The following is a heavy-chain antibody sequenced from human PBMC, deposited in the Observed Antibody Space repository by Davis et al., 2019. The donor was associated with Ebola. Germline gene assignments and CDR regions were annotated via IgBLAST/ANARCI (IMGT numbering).Heavy chain of an antibody. Sequence: GESLKISCAASGFTFSSYAMSWVRQAPGKGLEWVSASSGSGGITYYADSVKGRFTISRDNSKNTLYLQMNSLRAEDTAVYYCARTARPDYYYYGMDVWGQGTTVTVSS. CDR1: GFTFSSYA. D-gene: IGHD6-6*01. J-gene: IGHJ6*02. V-gene: IGHV3-23*01. CDR2: SSGSGGIT. CDR3: ARTARPDYYYYGMDV.